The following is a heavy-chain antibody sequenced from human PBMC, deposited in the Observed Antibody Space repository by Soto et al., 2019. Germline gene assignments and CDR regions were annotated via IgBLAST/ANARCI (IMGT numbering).Heavy chain of an antibody. D-gene: IGHD3-10*01. CDR1: GGSISSSNW. CDR3: AKIPLVRGINWLDP. V-gene: IGHV4-4*02. J-gene: IGHJ5*02. Sequence: PSETLSLTCAVSGGSISSSNWWSWVRQPPGKGLEWIGEIYHSGSTNYNPSLKSRVTISVDKSKNQFSLKLSSVTAADTAVYYSAKIPLVRGINWLDPWGQGTLVTVSS. CDR2: IYHSGST.